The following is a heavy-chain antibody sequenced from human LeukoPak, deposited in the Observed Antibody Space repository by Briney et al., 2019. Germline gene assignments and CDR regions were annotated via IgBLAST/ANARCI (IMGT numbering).Heavy chain of an antibody. CDR1: GITFSRNA. D-gene: IGHD3-3*01. CDR2: ISNDGVKK. CDR3: ARELESFGVVISALDY. J-gene: IGHJ4*02. Sequence: GRSLRLSCAASGITFSRNAMHWVRQAPAKGLEWVAVISNDGVKKFYAESVKGRFPISRDNSKNTVYLQMSSLRVEDTAIYYCARELESFGVVISALDYWGQGTLVTVSS. V-gene: IGHV3-30*04.